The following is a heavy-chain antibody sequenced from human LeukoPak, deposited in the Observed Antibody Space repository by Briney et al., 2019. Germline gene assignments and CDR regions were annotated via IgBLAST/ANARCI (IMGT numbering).Heavy chain of an antibody. J-gene: IGHJ4*02. D-gene: IGHD3-3*01. Sequence: GGSLRLSCAASGFTFSSYSMNWVRQAPGKGLEWVSSISSSSSYIYYADSVKGRFTISRDNAKNSLYLQMNSLRAEDTAVYYCAKVVSDFWSGYTVDYWGQGALVTVSS. CDR3: AKVVSDFWSGYTVDY. CDR2: ISSSSSYI. V-gene: IGHV3-21*04. CDR1: GFTFSSYS.